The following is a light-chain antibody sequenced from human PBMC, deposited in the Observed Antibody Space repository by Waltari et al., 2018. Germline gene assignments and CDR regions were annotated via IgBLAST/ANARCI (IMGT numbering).Light chain of an antibody. Sequence: EIVMTQSPATLSVSPGERATLSCTASQSISDSLGWYQQRPGQAPRLLIYGASTRATGIPARFRGSGSGTEFTLTISSLQSEDFAVYYCHQYKIWPEAFGQGTKVEIK. CDR2: GAS. CDR1: QSISDS. V-gene: IGKV3D-15*01. CDR3: HQYKIWPEA. J-gene: IGKJ1*01.